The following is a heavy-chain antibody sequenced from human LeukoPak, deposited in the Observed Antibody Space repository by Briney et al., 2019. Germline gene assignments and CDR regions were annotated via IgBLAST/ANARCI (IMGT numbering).Heavy chain of an antibody. D-gene: IGHD6-13*01. CDR2: IIPILGIA. CDR1: GGTFSSYA. J-gene: IGHJ4*02. V-gene: IGHV1-69*04. CDR3: ATTFSGVVAAPGSAYVY. Sequence: SVKVSCKTSGGTFSSYAISWVRQAPGQGLEWMGRIIPILGIANYAQKFQGRVTITVDKSTSTAYMELSRLRSEDTAVYYCATTFSGVVAAPGSAYVYWGQGTLVTVSS.